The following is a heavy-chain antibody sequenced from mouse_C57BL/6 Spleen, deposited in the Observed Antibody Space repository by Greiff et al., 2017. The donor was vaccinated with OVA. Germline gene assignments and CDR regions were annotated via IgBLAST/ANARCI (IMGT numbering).Heavy chain of an antibody. D-gene: IGHD2-3*01. J-gene: IGHJ4*01. CDR3: ASWKDGYQYYSIDY. CDR2: ISSGSSTI. CDR1: GFTFSDYG. Sequence: EVMLVESGGGLVKPGGSLKLSCAASGFTFSDYGMHWVRQAPEKGLEWVAYISSGSSTIYYADTVKGRFTISRDNAKNTLFLQMTSLRSEDTAMYYCASWKDGYQYYSIDYWGQGTSVTVSS. V-gene: IGHV5-17*01.